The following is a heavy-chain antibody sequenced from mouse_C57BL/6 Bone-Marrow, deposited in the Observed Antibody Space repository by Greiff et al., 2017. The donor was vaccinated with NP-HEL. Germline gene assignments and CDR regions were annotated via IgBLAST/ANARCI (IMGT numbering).Heavy chain of an antibody. V-gene: IGHV5-12*01. Sequence: EVHLVESGGGLVQPGGSLKLSCAASGFTFSDYYMYWVRQTPEKRLEWVAYISNGGGSTYYPDTVKGRFTISRDNAKNTLYLQMSRLKSEDTAMYYCARQGAMGYWGQGTSVTVSS. CDR1: GFTFSDYY. CDR3: ARQGAMGY. CDR2: ISNGGGST. J-gene: IGHJ4*01.